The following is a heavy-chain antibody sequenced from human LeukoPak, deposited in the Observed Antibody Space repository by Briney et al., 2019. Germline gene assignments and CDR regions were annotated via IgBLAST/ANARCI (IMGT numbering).Heavy chain of an antibody. J-gene: IGHJ4*02. CDR1: EFTFSSYA. V-gene: IGHV3-30*02. CDR2: IRYDGSNK. D-gene: IGHD4-17*01. CDR3: AKEIWPTVTTPGWTYFDY. Sequence: GGSLRLSCAASEFTFSSYAMHWVRQAPGKGLEWVAFIRYDGSNKYYADSVKGRFTISRDNSKNTLYLQMNSLRAEDTAVYYCAKEIWPTVTTPGWTYFDYWGQGALVTVSS.